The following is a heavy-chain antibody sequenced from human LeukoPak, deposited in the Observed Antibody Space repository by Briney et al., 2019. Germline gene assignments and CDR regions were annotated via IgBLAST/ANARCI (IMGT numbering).Heavy chain of an antibody. V-gene: IGHV1-8*01. Sequence: ASVKVSCKASGYTFTSYDINWVRQATGQGLEWMGWMNPNSGNTGYAQKFQGRVTMTRNTSISTAYMELSSLRSEDTAVYYCARGDSSLMVYHANGFFDYWGQGTLVTVSS. CDR2: MNPNSGNT. CDR3: ARGDSSLMVYHANGFFDY. D-gene: IGHD2-8*01. CDR1: GYTFTSYD. J-gene: IGHJ4*02.